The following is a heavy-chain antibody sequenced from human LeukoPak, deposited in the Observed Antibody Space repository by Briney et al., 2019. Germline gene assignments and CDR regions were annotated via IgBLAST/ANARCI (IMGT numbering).Heavy chain of an antibody. CDR3: ARERGWYFDY. Sequence: SETLSLTCTVSGGSISSYYWSWIRQPPGKGLEWIGYIYYSGSTDYNPSLKSRVTISVDTSKNQFSLKLSSVTAADTAVYYCARERGWYFDYWGQGTLVTVSS. V-gene: IGHV4-59*01. J-gene: IGHJ4*02. CDR1: GGSISSYY. CDR2: IYYSGST. D-gene: IGHD6-19*01.